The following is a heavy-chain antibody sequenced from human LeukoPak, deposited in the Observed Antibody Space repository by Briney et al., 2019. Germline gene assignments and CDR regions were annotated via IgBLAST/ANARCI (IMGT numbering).Heavy chain of an antibody. CDR1: GGTFIIYA. V-gene: IGHV1-69*01. CDR2: IIPIFGTA. D-gene: IGHD3-10*01. Sequence: ASVNVSSMASGGTFIIYAISWVRPAPGQGLEWMGGIIPIFGTANYAQKFQGRVTITADESTSTAYMELSSLRSEDTAVYYCARDHITMVRGVIFRAFDIWGQGTMVTVSS. J-gene: IGHJ3*02. CDR3: ARDHITMVRGVIFRAFDI.